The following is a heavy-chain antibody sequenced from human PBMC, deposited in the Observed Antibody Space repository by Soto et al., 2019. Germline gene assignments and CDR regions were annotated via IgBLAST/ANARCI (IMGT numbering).Heavy chain of an antibody. CDR2: ISGSGGST. CDR1: GFTFSSYA. Sequence: GGSLRLSCAASGFTFSSYAMSWVRQAPGKGLEWVSAISGSGGSTYYADSVKGRFTISRDNSKNTLYLQMNSLRAEDTAVYYCAKTQGFMVRGVSRIDYWGQGTLVTVSS. J-gene: IGHJ4*02. V-gene: IGHV3-23*01. CDR3: AKTQGFMVRGVSRIDY. D-gene: IGHD3-10*01.